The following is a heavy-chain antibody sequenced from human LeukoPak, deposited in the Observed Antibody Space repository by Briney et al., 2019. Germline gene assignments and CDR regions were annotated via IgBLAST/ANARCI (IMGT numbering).Heavy chain of an antibody. CDR3: ARDSSSWYVDAFDI. J-gene: IGHJ3*02. CDR2: ISSSSSTI. V-gene: IGHV3-48*01. Sequence: PGVSLRLSCAASGFTFSCYSMNWVRQAPGKGLEWVSYISSSSSTIYYADSVKGRFTISRDNAKNSLYLQMNSLRAEDTAVYYCARDSSSWYVDAFDIWGQGTMVTVSS. CDR1: GFTFSCYS. D-gene: IGHD6-13*01.